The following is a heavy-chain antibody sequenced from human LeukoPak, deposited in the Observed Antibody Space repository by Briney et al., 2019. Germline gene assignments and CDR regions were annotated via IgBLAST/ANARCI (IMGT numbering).Heavy chain of an antibody. D-gene: IGHD2-15*01. CDR3: AREATWGQWSFDL. CDR1: GFTFHDHG. J-gene: IGHJ4*02. CDR2: IAAVGGVK. Sequence: GTSLRLSCAASGFTFHDHGMDWVRQAPGKGLEWVAVIAAVGGVKQYADFVKGRFSLSRDNSKNTLFLQMNGLTFEDTAVYSWAREATWGQWSFDLWGKGAPVSVSS. V-gene: IGHV3-30*03.